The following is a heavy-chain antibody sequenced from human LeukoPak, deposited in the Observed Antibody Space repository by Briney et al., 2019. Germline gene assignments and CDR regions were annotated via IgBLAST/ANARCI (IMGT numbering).Heavy chain of an antibody. CDR3: ARLANSTIADYYFDH. J-gene: IGHJ4*02. V-gene: IGHV4-4*09. CDR1: GVSITNYY. D-gene: IGHD2-2*01. CDR2: IYSSGST. Sequence: SETLSLTCTASGVSITNYYWSWIRQPPGQGLEWIGYIYSSGSTNYYASLKSRVTILEAISKNKFSLKLTSVTAADTAVYYCARLANSTIADYYFDHRGQGTLVTVSS.